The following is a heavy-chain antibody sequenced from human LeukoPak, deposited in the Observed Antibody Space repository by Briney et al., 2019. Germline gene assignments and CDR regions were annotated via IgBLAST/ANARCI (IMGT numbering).Heavy chain of an antibody. CDR3: ARGRGLAWYFDY. CDR2: ISYDGSNK. V-gene: IGHV3-30*04. Sequence: GGSLRLSCAASGFTFSSYAMHWVRQAPGKGLEWVAVISYDGSNKYYADSVKGRFTISRDNSKNTLYLQMNSLRAEDTAVYCCARGRGLAWYFDYWGQGTLVTVSS. CDR1: GFTFSSYA. J-gene: IGHJ4*02.